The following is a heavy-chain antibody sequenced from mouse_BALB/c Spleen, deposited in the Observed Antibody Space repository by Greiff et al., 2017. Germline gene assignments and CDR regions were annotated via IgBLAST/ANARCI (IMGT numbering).Heavy chain of an antibody. J-gene: IGHJ2*01. D-gene: IGHD2-1*01. Sequence: EVQGVESGGGLVKPGGSLKLSCAASGFTFSSYAMSWVRQTPEKRLEWVASISSGGSTYYPDSVKGRFTISRDNARNILYLQMSSLRSEDTAMYYCARWDGNYGYWGQGTTLTVSS. CDR1: GFTFSSYA. CDR2: ISSGGST. CDR3: ARWDGNYGY. V-gene: IGHV5-6-5*01.